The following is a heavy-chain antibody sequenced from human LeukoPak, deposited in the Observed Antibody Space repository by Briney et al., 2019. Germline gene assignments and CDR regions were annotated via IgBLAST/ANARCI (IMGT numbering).Heavy chain of an antibody. Sequence: GGSLRLSCAASGFTFDDYAMHWVRQAPGKDLEWVSGISWNSGSIGYADSVKGRFTISRDNAKNSLYLQMNSLRAEDTALYYCAKDTILAWGMDVWGQGTTVTVSS. CDR2: ISWNSGSI. J-gene: IGHJ6*02. CDR3: AKDTILAWGMDV. CDR1: GFTFDDYA. V-gene: IGHV3-9*01.